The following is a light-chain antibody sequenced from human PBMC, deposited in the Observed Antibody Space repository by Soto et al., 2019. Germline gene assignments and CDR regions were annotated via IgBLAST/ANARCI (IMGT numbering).Light chain of an antibody. CDR1: SSNIGAGYD. J-gene: IGLJ2*01. Sequence: QLVLTQPPSVSGAPGQRVTISCAGSSSNIGAGYDVHWYRQLPGTAPKLLIYGNINRPSGVPDRFSASKSASSASLAITGLQAEDEADYYCQSYDSSLSAVIFGGGTKLTVL. CDR2: GNI. CDR3: QSYDSSLSAVI. V-gene: IGLV1-40*01.